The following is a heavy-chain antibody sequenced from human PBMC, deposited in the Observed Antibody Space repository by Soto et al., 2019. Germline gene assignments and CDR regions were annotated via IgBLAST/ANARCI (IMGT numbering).Heavy chain of an antibody. J-gene: IGHJ3*02. CDR3: GRGEARDGNDALEI. Sequence: GGSLRLSCASSGLDFNSYYMHWVRQATGKGLYWVAAIASAGDTFYRRSVKGRSTISREKAKNSIYLXMYSLRDEETAVYYCGRGEARDGNDALEIRGQGCLVIVSS. D-gene: IGHD6-6*01. CDR2: IASAGDT. V-gene: IGHV3-13*01. CDR1: GLDFNSYY.